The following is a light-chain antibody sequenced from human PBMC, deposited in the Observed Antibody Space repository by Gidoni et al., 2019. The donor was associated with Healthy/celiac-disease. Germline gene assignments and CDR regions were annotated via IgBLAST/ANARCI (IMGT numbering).Light chain of an antibody. CDR3: QQSYSTPRT. V-gene: IGKV1-39*01. CDR1: QSISSY. Sequence: SSLSASVGDRVTITCRASQSISSYLNWYQQKPGKAPKLLIYAASSLQSGVPSRFSGSGSGTDFTLTISSLQPEDFATYYCQQSYSTPRTFGQGTKLEIK. J-gene: IGKJ2*01. CDR2: AAS.